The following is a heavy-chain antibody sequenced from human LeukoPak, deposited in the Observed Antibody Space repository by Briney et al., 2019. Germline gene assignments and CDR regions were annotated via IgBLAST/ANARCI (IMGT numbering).Heavy chain of an antibody. V-gene: IGHV3-11*04. Sequence: PAGSLRLSCAASGFTFSDYYMSWIRQAPGRGLEWVSYISSSGSTIYYADSVKGRFTISRDNAKKSLYLQMNSLRAEDTAVYYCARDIFYYYMDVWGKGTTVTVSS. CDR1: GFTFSDYY. CDR3: ARDIFYYYMDV. J-gene: IGHJ6*03. CDR2: ISSSGSTI.